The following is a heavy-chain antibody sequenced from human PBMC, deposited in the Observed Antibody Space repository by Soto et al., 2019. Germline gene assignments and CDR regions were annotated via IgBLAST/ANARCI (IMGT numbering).Heavy chain of an antibody. D-gene: IGHD3-9*01. J-gene: IGHJ4*02. CDR2: INSDGSST. V-gene: IGHV3-74*01. Sequence: LRLSCAASGFTFSSYWMHWVRQAPGKGLVWVSRINSDGSSTSYADSVKGRFTISRDNAKNTLYLQMNSLRAEDTAVYYCARNQYYDILTGIRYWGQGTLVTVSS. CDR3: ARNQYYDILTGIRY. CDR1: GFTFSSYW.